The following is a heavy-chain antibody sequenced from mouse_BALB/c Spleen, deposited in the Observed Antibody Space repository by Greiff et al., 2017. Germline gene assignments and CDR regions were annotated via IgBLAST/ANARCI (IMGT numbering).Heavy chain of an antibody. J-gene: IGHJ3*01. D-gene: IGHD3-1*01. CDR3: ARGRSGSAWFAY. CDR2: INPSSGYT. Sequence: VQLQESAAELARPGASVKMSCKASGYTFTSYTMHWVKQRPGQGLEWIGYINPSSGYTEYNQKFKDKTTLTADKSSSTAYMQLSSLTSEDSAVYYCARGRSGSAWFAYWGQGTLVTASA. V-gene: IGHV1-4*02. CDR1: GYTFTSYT.